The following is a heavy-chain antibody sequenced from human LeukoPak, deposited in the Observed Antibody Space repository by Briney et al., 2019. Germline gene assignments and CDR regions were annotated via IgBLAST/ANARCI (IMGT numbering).Heavy chain of an antibody. CDR1: GGSISSYY. J-gene: IGHJ6*02. Sequence: SETLSLTCTVSGGSISSYYWSWIRQPQGKGLEWIGYIYYSGSTNYNPSLKSRVTISVDTSKNQFSLKLSSVTAADTAVYYCARGYDFWSGYSLGMDVWGQGTTVTVSS. CDR3: ARGYDFWSGYSLGMDV. D-gene: IGHD3-3*01. CDR2: IYYSGST. V-gene: IGHV4-59*01.